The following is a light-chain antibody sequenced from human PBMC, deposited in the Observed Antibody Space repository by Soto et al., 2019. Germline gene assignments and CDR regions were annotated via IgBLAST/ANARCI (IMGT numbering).Light chain of an antibody. V-gene: IGKV1-39*01. J-gene: IGKJ2*01. Sequence: DIQMTQSPSSLSASVGDRVTITCRASQSISSYLDWYQQKPGKDPKLLIYAASSLQSGVPSSFSGSGSGTDLTLTISSMQPDEIATYYCQQSYSTPYTFGQRTKLEIK. CDR1: QSISSY. CDR3: QQSYSTPYT. CDR2: AAS.